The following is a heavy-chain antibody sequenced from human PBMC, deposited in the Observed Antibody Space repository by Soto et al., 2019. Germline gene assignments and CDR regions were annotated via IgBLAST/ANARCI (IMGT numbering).Heavy chain of an antibody. Sequence: PGGSLRLSCAASAFTFSSSEMNWVRQAPGRGLEWVSYISDSGTTIYYAASVKGRFTISRDNAKNSLYLQMNSLRAEDTAVYYCAREGAWRYDYWGQGTLVTVS. CDR3: AREGAWRYDY. CDR2: ISDSGTTI. V-gene: IGHV3-48*03. CDR1: AFTFSSSE. J-gene: IGHJ4*02. D-gene: IGHD1-1*01.